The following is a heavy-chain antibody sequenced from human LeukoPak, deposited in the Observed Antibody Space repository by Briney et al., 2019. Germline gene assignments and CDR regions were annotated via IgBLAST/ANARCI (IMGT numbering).Heavy chain of an antibody. CDR2: IRYDGRNE. Sequence: GGSLRLSCATSGFTFSSHGMHWVRQAPGKGLEWVAFIRYDGRNEYYADSVKGRFAVSRDNSRNTLYLQMNSLRAEDTAVYYCAKKLGDGGNFYYYYYMDVWGEGTTVAISS. CDR3: AKKLGDGGNFYYYYYMDV. V-gene: IGHV3-30*02. J-gene: IGHJ6*03. CDR1: GFTFSSHG. D-gene: IGHD4-23*01.